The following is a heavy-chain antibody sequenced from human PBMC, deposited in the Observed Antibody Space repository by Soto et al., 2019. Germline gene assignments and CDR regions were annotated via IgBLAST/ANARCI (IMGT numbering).Heavy chain of an antibody. CDR3: AREHGDYFDY. J-gene: IGHJ4*02. Sequence: GASVKVSCKASGGTFSSYAISCVRQAPGQGLEWMGGIIPIFGTANYAQKFQGRVTITADESTSTAYMELSSLRSEDTAVYYCAREHGDYFDYWGQGTLVTVSS. D-gene: IGHD4-17*01. CDR2: IIPIFGTA. V-gene: IGHV1-69*13. CDR1: GGTFSSYA.